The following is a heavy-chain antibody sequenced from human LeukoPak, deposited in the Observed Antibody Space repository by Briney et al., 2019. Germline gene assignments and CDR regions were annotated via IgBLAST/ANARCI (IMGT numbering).Heavy chain of an antibody. CDR1: GGSFSGYY. V-gene: IGHV4-34*01. CDR3: ARAGQQWSPLRGTSLDY. Sequence: SETLSLTCAVYGGSFSGYYWSWIRKPPGKGLEWIGESNHSGSTNYNPSLKSRVTISVDTSKNQFSLKLSSVTAADTAVYYCARAGQQWSPLRGTSLDYWGQGTLVTVSS. CDR2: SNHSGST. D-gene: IGHD6-19*01. J-gene: IGHJ4*02.